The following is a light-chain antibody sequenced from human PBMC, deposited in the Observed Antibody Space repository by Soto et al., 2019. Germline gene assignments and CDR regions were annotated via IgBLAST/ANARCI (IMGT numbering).Light chain of an antibody. CDR3: QQYNNWPPDLT. Sequence: EIVMTQSPATLSVSPGERATLSCRASQSVRINLAWYQQKPGQAPRLLIYGASSRATGIPARFSGSGSGTDFTLTISSLQSEDFAVYYCQQYNNWPPDLTFGGGTKVEIK. J-gene: IGKJ4*01. CDR1: QSVRIN. CDR2: GAS. V-gene: IGKV3-15*01.